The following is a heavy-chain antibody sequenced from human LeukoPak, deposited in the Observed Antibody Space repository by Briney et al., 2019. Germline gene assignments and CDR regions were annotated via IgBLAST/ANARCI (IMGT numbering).Heavy chain of an antibody. V-gene: IGHV4-4*02. CDR1: GGSISSPNW. CDR2: AFHSGTT. CDR3: ASWSTSGSGSGDY. J-gene: IGHJ4*02. D-gene: IGHD3-10*01. Sequence: PSETLSLTCAVSGGSISSPNWWSWVRQPPGKGLEWIGEAFHSGTTTYNPSLKSRVTISVDKSKNQFSLKLTSVTAADTAVYYCASWSTSGSGSGDYWGQGTLVTVSS.